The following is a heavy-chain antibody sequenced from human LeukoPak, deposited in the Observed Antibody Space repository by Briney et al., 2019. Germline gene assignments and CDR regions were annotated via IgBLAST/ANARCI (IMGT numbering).Heavy chain of an antibody. CDR3: ARAGTMVRGVIRRVSYFDY. CDR2: IYYSGST. J-gene: IGHJ4*02. Sequence: SETLSLTCTVSGGSISSYYWSWIRQHPGKGLEWIGYIYYSGSTYYNPSLKSRVTISVDTSKNQFSLKLSSVTAADTAVYYCARAGTMVRGVIRRVSYFDYWGQGTLVTVSS. D-gene: IGHD3-10*01. CDR1: GGSISSYY. V-gene: IGHV4-59*06.